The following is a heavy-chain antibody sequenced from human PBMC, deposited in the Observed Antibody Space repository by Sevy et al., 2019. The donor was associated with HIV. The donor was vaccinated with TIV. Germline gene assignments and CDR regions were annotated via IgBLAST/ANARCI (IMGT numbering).Heavy chain of an antibody. Sequence: GGSLRLSCAASGFTFSPYSMNWVRQAPGKGLEWVSSISSSSSYIYYADSVKGRFIISRDNAKNSLYLQMNSLRAEDTAAYYSAREGGHVNIFGVVPRDAPDVWGQGTTVTVSS. V-gene: IGHV3-21*01. J-gene: IGHJ6*02. CDR3: AREGGHVNIFGVVPRDAPDV. CDR2: ISSSSSYI. CDR1: GFTFSPYS. D-gene: IGHD3-3*02.